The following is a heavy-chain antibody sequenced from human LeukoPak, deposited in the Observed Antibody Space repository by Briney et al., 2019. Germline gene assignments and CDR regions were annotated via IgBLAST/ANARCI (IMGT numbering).Heavy chain of an antibody. CDR3: ASGTTADY. J-gene: IGHJ4*02. D-gene: IGHD4-17*01. Sequence: SETLSLTCTVSGGSISSYYWGWIRQPPGKGLEWIGSIYHSGSTYYNPSLKSRVTISVDTSKNQFSLKLSSVTAADTAVYYCASGTTADYWGQGTLVTVSS. CDR1: GGSISSYY. CDR2: IYHSGST. V-gene: IGHV4-38-2*02.